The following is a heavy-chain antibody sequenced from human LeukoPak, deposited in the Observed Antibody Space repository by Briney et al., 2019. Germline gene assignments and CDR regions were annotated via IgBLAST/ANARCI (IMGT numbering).Heavy chain of an antibody. CDR3: ASEMSNFDY. D-gene: IGHD5-24*01. V-gene: IGHV3-23*01. CDR1: GFTFDDYA. CDR2: ISGSGGST. Sequence: GRSLRLSCAASGFTFDDYAMHCVRQAPGKGLEWVSAISGSGGSTYYADSVKGRFTIYRDNSKNTLYLQMNSLRAEDTAVYYCASEMSNFDYWGQGTLVTVSS. J-gene: IGHJ4*02.